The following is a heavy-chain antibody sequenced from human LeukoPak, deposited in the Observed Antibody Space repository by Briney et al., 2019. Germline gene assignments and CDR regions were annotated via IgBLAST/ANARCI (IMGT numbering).Heavy chain of an antibody. CDR3: AKEGGDWGEGYFDY. J-gene: IGHJ4*02. CDR1: GFTFSDSY. Sequence: GGSLRLSCAASGFTFSDSYMSWIRQVPGKGLEWISYISSSGGTIYYADSVRGRFTISRDNAKNSLYLQMNSLRAEDTAVYYCAKEGGDWGEGYFDYWGQGTLVTVSS. CDR2: ISSSGGTI. V-gene: IGHV3-11*01. D-gene: IGHD7-27*01.